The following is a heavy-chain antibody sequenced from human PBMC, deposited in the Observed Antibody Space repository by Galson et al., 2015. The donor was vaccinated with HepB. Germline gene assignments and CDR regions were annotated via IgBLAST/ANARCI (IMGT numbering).Heavy chain of an antibody. J-gene: IGHJ4*02. CDR2: ISAYNGNT. CDR3: ARSRHCSGGSCYSGY. Sequence: SVKVSCKASGYTFTSYGISWVRQAPGQGLEWMGWISAYNGNTNYAQKLQGRVTMTTDTPTSTAYMELRSLRSDDTAVYYCARSRHCSGGSCYSGYWGQGTLVTVSS. D-gene: IGHD2-15*01. V-gene: IGHV1-18*01. CDR1: GYTFTSYG.